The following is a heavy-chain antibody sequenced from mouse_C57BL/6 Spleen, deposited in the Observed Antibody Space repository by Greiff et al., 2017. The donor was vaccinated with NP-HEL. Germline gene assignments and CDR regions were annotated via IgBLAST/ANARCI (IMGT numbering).Heavy chain of an antibody. Sequence: DVHLVESGGGLVKPGGSLILSCAASGFTFSDYGMHWVRQAPEKGLEWVAYISSGSSTINYADTVKGRFTISRDNAKNTLFLQMTSLRSEDTAMASCARRRSGSFDYWGQGTTLTVSS. CDR3: ARRRSGSFDY. J-gene: IGHJ2*01. V-gene: IGHV5-17*01. CDR2: ISSGSSTI. CDR1: GFTFSDYG. D-gene: IGHD1-1*02.